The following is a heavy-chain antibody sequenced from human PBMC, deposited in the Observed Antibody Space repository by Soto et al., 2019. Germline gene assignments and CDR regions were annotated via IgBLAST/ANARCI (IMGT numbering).Heavy chain of an antibody. CDR1: GASMSSHY. CDR2: IYHSGST. D-gene: IGHD4-17*01. J-gene: IGHJ4*02. Sequence: SEPLSLTCTVSGASMSSHYWNWIRQSPGKGLEWIGYIYHSGSTNYNPSLKSRVTISVDTSKNQFSLKLSSVTAADTAVYYCARDTGSYGGYFDYWGQGTLVTVSS. V-gene: IGHV4-59*11. CDR3: ARDTGSYGGYFDY.